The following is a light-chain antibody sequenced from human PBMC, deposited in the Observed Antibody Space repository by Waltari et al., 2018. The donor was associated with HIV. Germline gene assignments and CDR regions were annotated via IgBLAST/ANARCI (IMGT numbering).Light chain of an antibody. V-gene: IGLV1-47*01. CDR2: RNN. J-gene: IGLJ3*02. Sequence: QSVLTQPPSASGTPGQRVTISRSGSSSNIGSNYVYWYQQLPGTAPKRLIYRNNQRPSGVPDRFSGSKSATSASLAISGLRSEDEADYYCAAWDGSLSGFWVFGGGTKLAVL. CDR1: SSNIGSNY. CDR3: AAWDGSLSGFWV.